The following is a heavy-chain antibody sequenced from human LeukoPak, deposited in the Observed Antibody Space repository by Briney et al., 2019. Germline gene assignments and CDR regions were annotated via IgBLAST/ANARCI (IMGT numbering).Heavy chain of an antibody. CDR2: INPNSGGT. Sequence: ASVKVSCKASGYTFTGYYMHWVRQAPGQGLEWMGRINPNSGGTNYAQKFQGRVTMIRDTSISTAYMELSRLRSDDTAVYYCARADYYDSSGPRYYYYGMDVWGQGTTVTVSS. CDR3: ARADYYDSSGPRYYYYGMDV. D-gene: IGHD3-22*01. J-gene: IGHJ6*02. CDR1: GYTFTGYY. V-gene: IGHV1-2*06.